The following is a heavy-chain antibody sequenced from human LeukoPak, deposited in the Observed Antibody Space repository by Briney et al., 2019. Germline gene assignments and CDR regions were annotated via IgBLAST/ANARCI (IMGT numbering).Heavy chain of an antibody. V-gene: IGHV1-2*06. CDR2: INAKSGGT. J-gene: IGHJ4*02. CDR3: AKDTGTFSFGDY. CDR1: GYTFTGYY. Sequence: ASVKVSCKASGYTFTGYYIHWVRQAPGQGLEWMGRINAKSGGTNYAQKFQGRVTMTRDTSMSTAYLELSRLTSDDTAVYYCAKDTGTFSFGDYWGQGTLVTVSS. D-gene: IGHD5-18*01.